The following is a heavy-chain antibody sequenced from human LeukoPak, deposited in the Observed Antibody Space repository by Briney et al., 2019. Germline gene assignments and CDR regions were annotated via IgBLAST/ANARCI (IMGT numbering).Heavy chain of an antibody. CDR1: GGSISSSSYY. D-gene: IGHD3-22*01. Sequence: SETLSLTCTVSGGSISSSSYYWGWIRQPPGKGLEWIGSIYYSGSTYYNPSLKSRVTISVDTSKNQFSLKLSSVTAADTAVYYCASYSYYYDSSGYFDYWGQGTLVTVSS. V-gene: IGHV4-39*01. CDR2: IYYSGST. CDR3: ASYSYYYDSSGYFDY. J-gene: IGHJ4*02.